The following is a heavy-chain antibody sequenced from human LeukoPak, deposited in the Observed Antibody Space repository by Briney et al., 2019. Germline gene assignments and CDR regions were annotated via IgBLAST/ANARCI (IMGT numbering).Heavy chain of an antibody. CDR3: ARDILHYYDSSGFEPFDY. CDR2: IYSSGST. CDR1: GGSINSDTYL. Sequence: SETLSLTCTISGGSINSDTYLWNWIRHSAEKGLEWIGRIYSSGSTNYNPSLKSRVTISVDTSKKQFFLNLSSVTAADTAVYYCARDILHYYDSSGFEPFDYWGQGTLVTVSS. J-gene: IGHJ4*02. V-gene: IGHV4-61*02. D-gene: IGHD3-22*01.